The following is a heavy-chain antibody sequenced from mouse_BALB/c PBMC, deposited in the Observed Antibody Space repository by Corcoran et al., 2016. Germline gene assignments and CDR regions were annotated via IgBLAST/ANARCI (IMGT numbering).Heavy chain of an antibody. CDR1: GFSLSTSGMG. V-gene: IGHV8-12*01. CDR2: IYWDDDK. J-gene: IGHJ1*01. Sequence: QVTLKESGPGILQPSQTLSLTCSFSGFSLSTSGMGVSWIRQPSGKGLEWLAHIYWDDDKRYNPSLKSRLTISKDTSRNQVFLKITSVDTADTATYYFARSITTDFDVWGAGTTVTFSS. D-gene: IGHD1-1*01. CDR3: ARSITTDFDV.